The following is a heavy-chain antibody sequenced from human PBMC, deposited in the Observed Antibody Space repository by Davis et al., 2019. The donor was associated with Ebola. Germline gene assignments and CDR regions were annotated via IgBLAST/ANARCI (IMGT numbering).Heavy chain of an antibody. V-gene: IGHV1-46*01. CDR3: ARGWQLVSVLDY. Sequence: ASVKVSCQASGYTFTSYDINWVRQAPGQGLEWMGIINPSGGSTSYAQKFQGRVTMTRDTSTSTVYMELSSLRSEDTAVYYCARGWQLVSVLDYWGQGTLVTVSS. D-gene: IGHD6-6*01. CDR1: GYTFTSYD. J-gene: IGHJ4*02. CDR2: INPSGGST.